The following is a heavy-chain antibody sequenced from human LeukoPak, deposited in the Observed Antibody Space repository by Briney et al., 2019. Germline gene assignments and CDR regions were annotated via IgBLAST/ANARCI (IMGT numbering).Heavy chain of an antibody. CDR3: ARQKRDMITFGGVIVSSYYYMDV. V-gene: IGHV4-59*01. CDR2: IYYSGST. D-gene: IGHD3-16*02. Sequence: SETLSLTCTVSGGSISSYYWSWIRQPPGKGLEWIGYIYYSGSTNYNPSLKSRVTISVDTSKNQFSLKLSSVTAADTAVYYCARQKRDMITFGGVIVSSYYYMDVWGKGTTVTVSS. CDR1: GGSISSYY. J-gene: IGHJ6*03.